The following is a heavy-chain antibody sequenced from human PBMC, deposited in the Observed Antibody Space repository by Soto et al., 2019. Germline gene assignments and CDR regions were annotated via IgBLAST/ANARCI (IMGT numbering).Heavy chain of an antibody. Sequence: SETLSLTCAVYGGSFSGYYWSWIRQPPGKGLEWIGEINHSGSTNYNPSLKSRVTISVDTSKNQFSLKLSSVTAADTAVYYCASLQQLVPQLTYYYYGMDVWGQGTTVTVSS. CDR1: GGSFSGYY. V-gene: IGHV4-34*01. D-gene: IGHD6-13*01. CDR3: ASLQQLVPQLTYYYYGMDV. CDR2: INHSGST. J-gene: IGHJ6*02.